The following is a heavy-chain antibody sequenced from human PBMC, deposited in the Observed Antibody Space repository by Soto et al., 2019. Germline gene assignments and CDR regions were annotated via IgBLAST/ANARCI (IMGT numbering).Heavy chain of an antibody. V-gene: IGHV4-31*03. Sequence: PSETLSLTCSVSGGSISSGGYYWSWIRQHPGKGLEWIGYIYYSGSTYYNPSLKSRVTISVDTSKNQFSLKLSSVTAADTAVYYCARRYSSGFDYWGQGTLVTVPQ. CDR1: GGSISSGGYY. CDR3: ARRYSSGFDY. J-gene: IGHJ4*02. D-gene: IGHD6-19*01. CDR2: IYYSGST.